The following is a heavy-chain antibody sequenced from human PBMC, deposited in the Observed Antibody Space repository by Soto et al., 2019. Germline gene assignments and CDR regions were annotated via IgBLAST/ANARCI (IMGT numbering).Heavy chain of an antibody. CDR2: IYYDGSNR. J-gene: IGHJ4*02. CDR3: ARGMYGDYYFDY. D-gene: IGHD4-17*01. CDR1: GFTFSSYG. Sequence: ESGGGVVQPGRSLRLSCAASGFTFSSYGMHWVRQAPGKGLEWVAFIYYDGSNRFYEDPVRGRFTISRDHSKNTLYLQMNSLRAEDTAVYYCARGMYGDYYFDYWGQGTLVTVSS. V-gene: IGHV3-33*01.